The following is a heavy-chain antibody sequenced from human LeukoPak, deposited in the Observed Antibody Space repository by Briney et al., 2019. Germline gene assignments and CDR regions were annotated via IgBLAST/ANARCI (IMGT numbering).Heavy chain of an antibody. CDR3: ARAVSLYYYMDV. CDR1: GGTFSSYA. D-gene: IGHD2-8*01. CDR2: IIPIFGTA. V-gene: IGHV1-69*05. Sequence: ASVKVSCKASGGTFSSYATSWVRQAPGQGLEWMGGIIPIFGTANYAQKFQGRVTITTDESTSTAYMELSSLRSEDTAVYYCARAVSLYYYMDVWGKGTTVTVSS. J-gene: IGHJ6*03.